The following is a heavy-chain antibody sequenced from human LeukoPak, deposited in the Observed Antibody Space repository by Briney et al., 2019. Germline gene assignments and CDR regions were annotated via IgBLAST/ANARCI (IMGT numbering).Heavy chain of an antibody. Sequence: SETLSLTCTVSGGSISSYYWSWIRQPPGKGLEWIGYIYYSGSTNYNPSLKSRVTISVDTSKNQFSLKLSSVTAADTAVYYCARVMTYYDYVWGSSGSFYFDYWGQGTLVTVSS. CDR2: IYYSGST. J-gene: IGHJ4*02. V-gene: IGHV4-59*12. CDR3: ARVMTYYDYVWGSSGSFYFDY. CDR1: GGSISSYY. D-gene: IGHD3-16*01.